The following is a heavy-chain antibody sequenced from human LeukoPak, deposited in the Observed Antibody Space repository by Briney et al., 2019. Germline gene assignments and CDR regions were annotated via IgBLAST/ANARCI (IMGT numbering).Heavy chain of an antibody. CDR1: GGSFSGYY. CDR3: ASLNRITIDAFDI. CDR2: INHSGST. J-gene: IGHJ3*02. D-gene: IGHD5-24*01. Sequence: TSETLSLTCAVYGGSFSGYYWSWIRQSPGRGLEWIGEINHSGSTNYNPSLKSRVTISVDTSKNQFSLKLSSVTAADTAVYYCASLNRITIDAFDIWGQGTMVTVSS. V-gene: IGHV4-34*01.